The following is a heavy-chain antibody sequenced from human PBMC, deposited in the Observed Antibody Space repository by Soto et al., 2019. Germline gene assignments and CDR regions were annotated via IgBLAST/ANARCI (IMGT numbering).Heavy chain of an antibody. CDR1: GYTFTSYD. J-gene: IGHJ4*02. CDR3: ARRLYGDNVDY. D-gene: IGHD4-17*01. Sequence: QVQLVQSGAEVQKPGASVKVSCKASGYTFTSYDINWVRQATGQGLEWMGWMNPNSGTTGYAQKFPGGVTMTTNTSISTAYMELSSLRSEDTAVYYCARRLYGDNVDYWGQGTPVTVSS. V-gene: IGHV1-8*01. CDR2: MNPNSGTT.